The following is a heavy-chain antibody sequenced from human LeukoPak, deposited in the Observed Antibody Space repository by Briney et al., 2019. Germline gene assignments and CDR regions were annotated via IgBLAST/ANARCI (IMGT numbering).Heavy chain of an antibody. D-gene: IGHD2-2*01. Sequence: GGSLRLSCAASGFSFSTSSMSWVRQPPGKGLEWISYIRGSSTTIYYAASVKGRFTISRDNARNSLYLQMNDLRAEDTGVYFCARDARSHCGTDACYGPYFDYWGQGSLVTVSS. CDR1: GFSFSTSS. CDR2: IRGSSTTI. J-gene: IGHJ4*02. V-gene: IGHV3-48*01. CDR3: ARDARSHCGTDACYGPYFDY.